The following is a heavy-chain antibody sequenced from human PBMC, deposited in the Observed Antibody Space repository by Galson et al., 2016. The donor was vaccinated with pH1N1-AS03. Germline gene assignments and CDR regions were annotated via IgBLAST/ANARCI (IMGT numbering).Heavy chain of an antibody. Sequence: ETLSLTCTVSGASINSGFDYWGWIRQPPGKGLEWIASIYDSVSTYYHPSLKSRVTISLDPSKDQFSLTLNSVTAADTAVYYCARSRYNFWSGSDSWGQGTLVTVSS. CDR3: ARSRYNFWSGSDS. J-gene: IGHJ5*01. V-gene: IGHV4-39*07. CDR2: IYDSVST. D-gene: IGHD3-3*01. CDR1: GASINSGFDY.